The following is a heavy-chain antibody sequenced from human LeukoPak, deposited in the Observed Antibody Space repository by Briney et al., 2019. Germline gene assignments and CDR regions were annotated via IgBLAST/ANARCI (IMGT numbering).Heavy chain of an antibody. J-gene: IGHJ6*02. CDR3: ARDFVVVVAATLPGMDV. CDR1: GGSISSYY. Sequence: SETLSLTCTVSGGSISSYYWSWIRQPAGKGLEWIGRIYTSGSTNYNPSLKSRVTMSVDTSKNQFSLKLSSVTAADTAVYYCARDFVVVVAATLPGMDVWGQGTTVTVSS. CDR2: IYTSGST. D-gene: IGHD2-15*01. V-gene: IGHV4-4*07.